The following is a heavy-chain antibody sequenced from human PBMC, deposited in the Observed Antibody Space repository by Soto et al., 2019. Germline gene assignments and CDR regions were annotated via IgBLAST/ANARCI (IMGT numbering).Heavy chain of an antibody. J-gene: IGHJ6*02. CDR1: GGSISSSSYY. CDR2: IYYSGST. V-gene: IGHV4-39*01. Sequence: SETLSLTCTVSGGSISSSSYYWGWIRQPPGKGLEWIGSIYYSGSTYYNPPLKSRVTISVDTSKNQFSLKLSSVTAADTAVYYCARAPEEIWFGERNYYGMDVWGQGTTVTVSS. D-gene: IGHD3-10*01. CDR3: ARAPEEIWFGERNYYGMDV.